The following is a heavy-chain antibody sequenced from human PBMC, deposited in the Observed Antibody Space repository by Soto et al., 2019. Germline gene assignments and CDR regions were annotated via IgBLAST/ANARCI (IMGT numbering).Heavy chain of an antibody. J-gene: IGHJ4*02. CDR3: TTDRNQLRFLEWLLGFDY. D-gene: IGHD3-3*01. V-gene: IGHV3-15*01. Sequence: GGSLRLSCAASGFTFSNAWMSWVRQAPGKGLEWVGRIKSKTDGGTTDYAAPVKGRFTISRDDSKNTLYLQMNSLKTEDTAVYYCTTDRNQLRFLEWLLGFDYWGQGTLVTVSS. CDR2: IKSKTDGGTT. CDR1: GFTFSNAW.